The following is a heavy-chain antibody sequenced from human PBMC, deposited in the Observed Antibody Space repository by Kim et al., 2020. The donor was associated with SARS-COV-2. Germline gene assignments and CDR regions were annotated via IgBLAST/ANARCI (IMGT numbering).Heavy chain of an antibody. CDR1: GFTFSSYG. CDR2: ICYDGSNK. CDR3: ARESVNYDSGDYSAGFDY. V-gene: IGHV3-33*01. D-gene: IGHD3-22*01. Sequence: GGSLRLSCAASGFTFSSYGMHWVRQAPGKGLEWVAVICYDGSNKYYADSVKGRFTISRDNSKNTLYLQMNSLRAEDTAVYYCARESVNYDSGDYSAGFDYWGQGTLVTVSS. J-gene: IGHJ4*02.